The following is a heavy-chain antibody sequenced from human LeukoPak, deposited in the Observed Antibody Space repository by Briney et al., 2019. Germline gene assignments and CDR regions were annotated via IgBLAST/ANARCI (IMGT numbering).Heavy chain of an antibody. CDR3: ARDREPYVETAMVFDY. V-gene: IGHV1-18*01. Sequence: ASVKVSCKASGYTFTSCGISWVRQAPGQGLERMGWISAYNGNTNYAQKLQGRATMTTETSTSTAYMELRSLRSDDTAVYYCARDREPYVETAMVFDYWGQGTLVTVSS. CDR2: ISAYNGNT. J-gene: IGHJ4*02. CDR1: GYTFTSCG. D-gene: IGHD5-18*01.